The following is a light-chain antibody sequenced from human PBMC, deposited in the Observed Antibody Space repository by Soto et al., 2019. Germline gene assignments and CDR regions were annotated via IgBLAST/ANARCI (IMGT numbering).Light chain of an antibody. V-gene: IGKV3-15*01. Sequence: EIVMTQSPAIMSVSPGERATLSCRASQSIRSNLAWYQQKPGQAPRLLIYAASTRATGIPARFSGSGSGTEFTLTISSMQSEDFAAYYCLQYNNWPPWTFGQGTKVDIK. J-gene: IGKJ1*01. CDR1: QSIRSN. CDR2: AAS. CDR3: LQYNNWPPWT.